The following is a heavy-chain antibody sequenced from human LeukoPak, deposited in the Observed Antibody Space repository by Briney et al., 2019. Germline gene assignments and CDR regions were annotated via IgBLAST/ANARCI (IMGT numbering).Heavy chain of an antibody. Sequence: GGSLRLSCAASGFTFSNAWMSWIRQAPGKGLEWVSYISSSGSTIYYADSVKGRFTISRDNAKNSLYLQMNSLRAEDTAVYYCARSEEPLAYCGGHCYPGAFDIWGQGTMVTVSS. D-gene: IGHD2-21*02. V-gene: IGHV3-11*01. CDR1: GFTFSNAW. J-gene: IGHJ3*02. CDR3: ARSEEPLAYCGGHCYPGAFDI. CDR2: ISSSGSTI.